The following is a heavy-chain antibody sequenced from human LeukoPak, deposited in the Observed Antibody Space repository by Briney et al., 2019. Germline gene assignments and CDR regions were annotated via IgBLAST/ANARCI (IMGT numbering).Heavy chain of an antibody. D-gene: IGHD5-24*01. J-gene: IGHJ4*02. CDR3: AREDGYNEEFDY. CDR2: IYHSGST. CDR1: GGSISSGGYS. Sequence: SQTLSLTCAVSGGSISSGGYSWSWIRQPPGKGLEWIGYIYHSGSTYYNPSLKSRVTISVDTSKNQFSLKLSSVTAADTAVYYCAREDGYNEEFDYWGQGTLVTVSS. V-gene: IGHV4-30-2*01.